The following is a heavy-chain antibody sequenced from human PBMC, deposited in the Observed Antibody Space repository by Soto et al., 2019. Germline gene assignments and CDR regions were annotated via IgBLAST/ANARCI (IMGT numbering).Heavy chain of an antibody. J-gene: IGHJ4*02. D-gene: IGHD6-19*01. CDR1: GFTFGIYA. V-gene: IGHV3-49*04. CDR3: TRGINDNGWYFGY. CDR2: ITSKAYGGTT. Sequence: GGSLRLSCTASGFTFGIYAMSWVRQAPGKGLEWVGFITSKAYGGTTQYAASVKGRFTISRDDSKGIAYLQMNSLKTEDTAVYYCTRGINDNGWYFGYWGQGTLVTVS.